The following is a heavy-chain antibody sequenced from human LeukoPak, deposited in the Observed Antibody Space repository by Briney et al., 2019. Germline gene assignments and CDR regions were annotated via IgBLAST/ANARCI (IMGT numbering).Heavy chain of an antibody. Sequence: GESLKISCKGSGYSFTSYWIGWVRQMPGKGLEWKGIIYPGDSDTRYSPSFQGQVTISADKSISTAYVQWSSLKASGTAMYYCARPATVVTPWYFDLWGRGTLVTVSS. CDR2: IYPGDSDT. D-gene: IGHD4-23*01. CDR3: ARPATVVTPWYFDL. J-gene: IGHJ2*01. V-gene: IGHV5-51*01. CDR1: GYSFTSYW.